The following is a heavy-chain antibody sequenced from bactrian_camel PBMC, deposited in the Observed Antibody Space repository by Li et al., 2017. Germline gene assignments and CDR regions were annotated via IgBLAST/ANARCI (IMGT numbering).Heavy chain of an antibody. CDR1: EFTFEDSD. V-gene: IGHV3S9*01. CDR2: LYYDTR. D-gene: IGHD4*01. Sequence: VQLVESGGGLVQAGGSLTLSCTASEFTFEDSDVGWHRQVPGKGLEWVSSLYYDTRYYADSVKGRFTISRDNAKDTVYLQMNSLKSEDTALYYCATSCSASEGDCYWGQGTQVT. CDR3: ATSCSASEGDCY. J-gene: IGHJ4*01.